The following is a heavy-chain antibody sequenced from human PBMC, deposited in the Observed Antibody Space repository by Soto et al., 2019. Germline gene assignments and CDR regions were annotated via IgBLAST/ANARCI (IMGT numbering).Heavy chain of an antibody. CDR2: IIPIFGTA. CDR1: GGTFSSYA. J-gene: IGHJ6*02. Sequence: QVQLVQSGADVKKPGSSVKVSCKASGGTFSSYAISWVRQAPGQGLEWMGGIIPIFGTANYAQKFQGRVTITADESTSTAYMELSSLRSEDTAVYYCARDHRVEAAAVFGDGMDVWGQGTTVTVSS. D-gene: IGHD6-13*01. V-gene: IGHV1-69*12. CDR3: ARDHRVEAAAVFGDGMDV.